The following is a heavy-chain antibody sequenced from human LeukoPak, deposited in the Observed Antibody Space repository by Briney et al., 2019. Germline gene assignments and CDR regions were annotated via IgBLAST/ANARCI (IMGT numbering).Heavy chain of an antibody. CDR2: VKQDGSEK. V-gene: IGHV3-7*01. CDR1: GFPFSSYW. CDR3: VRGKLYSSCY. D-gene: IGHD3-22*01. J-gene: IGHJ4*02. Sequence: GGPLRLSCAASGFPFSSYWMSWVRQAPGKGLEWVANVKQDGSEKYYVDSVKGRFTISRDNAKNSLSLQMNSLRAEDTAVYYCVRGKLYSSCYWGQGTLVTVSS.